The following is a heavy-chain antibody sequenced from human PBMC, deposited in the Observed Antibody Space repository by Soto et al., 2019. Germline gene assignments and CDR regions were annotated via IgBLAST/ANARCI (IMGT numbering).Heavy chain of an antibody. Sequence: ESVNSSCEVSGSTFTNYLIGCVRQMPGKGLEWMGIIYPGDSDTKYNPSFQGQVTISADKSITTTYLQWSSLKASDTAIYYCAGSIFYYGMDVWGQGTTVTVSS. D-gene: IGHD6-6*01. CDR3: AGSIFYYGMDV. CDR2: IYPGDSDT. CDR1: GSTFTNYL. J-gene: IGHJ6*02. V-gene: IGHV5-51*01.